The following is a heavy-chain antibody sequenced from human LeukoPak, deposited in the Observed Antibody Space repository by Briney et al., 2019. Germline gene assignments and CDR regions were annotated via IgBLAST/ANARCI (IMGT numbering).Heavy chain of an antibody. J-gene: IGHJ6*03. CDR3: ARGVRVATNPVVNYMDV. CDR2: IYYSGST. Sequence: PSETLSLTCTVSGGSISSSSYYWGWIRQPPGKGLEWIGSIYYSGSTYYNPSLKSRVTISVDTSKDQFSLKLSSVTAADTAVYYCARGVRVATNPVVNYMDVWGKGTTVTISS. CDR1: GGSISSSSYY. V-gene: IGHV4-39*07. D-gene: IGHD5-12*01.